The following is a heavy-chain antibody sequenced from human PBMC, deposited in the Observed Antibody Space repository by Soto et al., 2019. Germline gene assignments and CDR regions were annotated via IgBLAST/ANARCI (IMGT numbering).Heavy chain of an antibody. D-gene: IGHD2-15*01. V-gene: IGHV1-18*01. J-gene: IGHJ6*02. Sequence: QVQLVQSGAEVRKPGASVKVSCKASGYTFTSSGISWLRQAPGQGLEWMGWISTYNGDTNDAPKFQDRVTMTIDRSTSRAYMELRSLRSDDAAVYYCARAGAAPYSYYGMDVWGQGTRVTVSS. CDR1: GYTFTSSG. CDR3: ARAGAAPYSYYGMDV. CDR2: ISTYNGDT.